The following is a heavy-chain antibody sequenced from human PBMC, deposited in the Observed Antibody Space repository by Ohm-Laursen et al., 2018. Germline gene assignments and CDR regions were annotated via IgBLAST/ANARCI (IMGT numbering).Heavy chain of an antibody. J-gene: IGHJ4*02. CDR2: IYYSGST. V-gene: IGHV4-39*01. CDR3: ARHGALAATRSLGIY. D-gene: IGHD6-13*01. CDR1: GGSISSSSYY. Sequence: SETLSLTCTVSGGSISSSSYYWGWIRQPPGKGLEWIGSIYYSGSTYHNPSLKSRVTISVDTSKNQFSLKLSSVTAADTAVYYCARHGALAATRSLGIYWGQGTLVTVSS.